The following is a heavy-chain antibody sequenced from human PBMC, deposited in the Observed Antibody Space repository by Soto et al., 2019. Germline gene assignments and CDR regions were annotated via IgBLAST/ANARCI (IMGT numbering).Heavy chain of an antibody. V-gene: IGHV1-3*01. CDR1: GYTFTSYA. Sequence: ASVKVSCKASGYTFTSYAMHWVRQAPGQRLEWMGWINAGNGNTKYSQKFQGRVTITRDTSASTAYMELSSLRSEDTAVYYCARGGHYDSSGYAFDIWGQGTMVTVAS. D-gene: IGHD3-22*01. CDR2: INAGNGNT. J-gene: IGHJ3*02. CDR3: ARGGHYDSSGYAFDI.